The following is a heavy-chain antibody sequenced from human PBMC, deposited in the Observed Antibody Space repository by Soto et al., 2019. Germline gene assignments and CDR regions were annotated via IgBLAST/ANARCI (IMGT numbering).Heavy chain of an antibody. J-gene: IGHJ4*02. CDR1: GYTFTGYY. CDR2: IDPDSGDT. Sequence: ASVKVSCKASGYTFTGYYLHWVRQAPGQGPEWVGKIDPDSGDTDQSQKFQGRVTLTRDTAIDTAYMELTRLTLDDTAIYYCARGPLEWGQGALVTVSS. V-gene: IGHV1-2*02. CDR3: ARGPLE.